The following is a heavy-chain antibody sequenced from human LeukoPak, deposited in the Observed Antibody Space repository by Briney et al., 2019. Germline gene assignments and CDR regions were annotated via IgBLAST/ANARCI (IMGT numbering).Heavy chain of an antibody. J-gene: IGHJ4*02. CDR3: ARRNGQDIVATFRRRYYFDY. D-gene: IGHD5-12*01. CDR2: IYYSGST. Sequence: SETLSLTCTVSGGSISSSSYYWGWIRQPPGKGLEWIGSIYYSGSTYYNPSLKSRVTISVDTSKNQFSLKLSSVTAADTAVYYCARRNGQDIVATFRRRYYFDYWGQGTLVTVSS. CDR1: GGSISSSSYY. V-gene: IGHV4-39*07.